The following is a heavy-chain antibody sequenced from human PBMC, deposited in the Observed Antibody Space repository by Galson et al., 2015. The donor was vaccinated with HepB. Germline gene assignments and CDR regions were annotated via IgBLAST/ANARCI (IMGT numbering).Heavy chain of an antibody. V-gene: IGHV3-30-3*01. CDR1: GFTFSSYA. Sequence: SLRLSCAASGFTFSSYAMHWVRQAPGKGLEWVAVISYDGSNKYYADSVKGRFTISRDNSKNTLYLQLNSLRAEDTAVYYCARGQGRRGDGYNYCDYWGQGTLVTVSS. J-gene: IGHJ4*02. CDR3: ARGQGRRGDGYNYCDY. D-gene: IGHD5-24*01. CDR2: ISYDGSNK.